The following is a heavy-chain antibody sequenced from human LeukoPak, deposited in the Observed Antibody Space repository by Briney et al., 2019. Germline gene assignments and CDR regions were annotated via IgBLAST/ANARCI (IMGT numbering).Heavy chain of an antibody. CDR3: AKGVYSTSWWSVDY. V-gene: IGHV3-23*01. D-gene: IGHD2-2*01. CDR1: GFTFSHYA. Sequence: GGSLRLSCAASGFTFSHYAMSWVRQAPGKGLEWVSGISGSGGSTYYADSVRGRFTISRDNSKDTLYLQVSGLRAEDTAVYYCAKGVYSTSWWSVDYWGQGTLVTVSS. J-gene: IGHJ4*02. CDR2: ISGSGGST.